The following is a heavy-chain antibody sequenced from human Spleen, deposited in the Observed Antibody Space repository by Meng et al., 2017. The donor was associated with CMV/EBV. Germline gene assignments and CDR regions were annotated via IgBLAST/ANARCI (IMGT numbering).Heavy chain of an antibody. CDR1: GFTFSNYW. J-gene: IGHJ4*02. D-gene: IGHD5-18*01. CDR3: AKDLRYSYGYIDY. Sequence: GESLKISCAASGFTFSNYWMSWVRQAPGKGLEWVANIKQDGSEKYYVDSVKGRFTISRDNAKNSLYLQMNTLRAEDTAVYYCAKDLRYSYGYIDYWGQGTLVTVSS. V-gene: IGHV3-7*03. CDR2: IKQDGSEK.